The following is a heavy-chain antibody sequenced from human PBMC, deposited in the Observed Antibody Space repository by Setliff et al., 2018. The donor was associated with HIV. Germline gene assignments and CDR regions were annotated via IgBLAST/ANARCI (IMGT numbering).Heavy chain of an antibody. D-gene: IGHD5-18*01. J-gene: IGHJ5*02. CDR1: GGSFSGYD. CDR3: ARRWGTRGYSS. V-gene: IGHV4-34*01. Sequence: SETLSLTCAVYGGSFSGYDWSWIRQPPGKGLEWIGEINHSGSTNYNPSLKSRVTISVDTSKNQFSLKLYSVTAADTSVYYCARRWGTRGYSSWGQGTLVTVS. CDR2: INHSGST.